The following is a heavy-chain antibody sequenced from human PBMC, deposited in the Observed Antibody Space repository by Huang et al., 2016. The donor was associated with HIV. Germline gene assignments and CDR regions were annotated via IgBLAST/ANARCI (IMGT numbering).Heavy chain of an antibody. CDR3: AREGIASRRWFDP. V-gene: IGHV1-18*04. CDR2: ISGYNGNT. Sequence: QVQLVQSEAEVKKPGASVKVSCKASGYNFNSYGINWVRQAPGPGLEWMGWISGYNGNTNYAQKFQGRVTMTTDTSTSTAYMELRRLKSDDTAVYYCAREGIASRRWFDPWGQGTLVTVSS. J-gene: IGHJ5*02. CDR1: GYNFNSYG. D-gene: IGHD6-6*01.